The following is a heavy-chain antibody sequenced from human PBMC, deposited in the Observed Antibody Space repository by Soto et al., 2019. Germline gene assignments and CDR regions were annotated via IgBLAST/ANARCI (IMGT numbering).Heavy chain of an antibody. D-gene: IGHD1-1*01. CDR3: ARGKSGLEVCTWLDH. J-gene: IGHJ5*02. Sequence: PGESLKSSGEPSGCSFTTYRISCVRQMPGKGLEWMGAIDPRDSYTQYSPSFQGHVTISVDKSISTAYLQWNSLNTSDTAIYYCARGKSGLEVCTWLDHWGQVPLGTGSS. CDR1: GCSFTTYR. CDR2: IDPRDSYT. V-gene: IGHV5-10-1*01.